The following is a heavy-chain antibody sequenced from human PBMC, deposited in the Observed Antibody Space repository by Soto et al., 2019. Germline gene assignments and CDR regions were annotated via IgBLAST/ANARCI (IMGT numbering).Heavy chain of an antibody. D-gene: IGHD1-26*01. J-gene: IGHJ4*02. V-gene: IGHV3-23*01. Sequence: PGGSLRLSCAASGFTFSGYAMSWVRQAPGKGLEWVSAISGSGGSTYYADSVKGRFTISRDNAKNSLFLQMNSLRADDTAVYYCARVEAGATYYFDYWGQGALVTVS. CDR1: GFTFSGYA. CDR2: ISGSGGST. CDR3: ARVEAGATYYFDY.